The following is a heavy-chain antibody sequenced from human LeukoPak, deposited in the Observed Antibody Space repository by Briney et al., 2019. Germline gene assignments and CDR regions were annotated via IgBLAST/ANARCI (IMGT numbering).Heavy chain of an antibody. V-gene: IGHV4-59*01. D-gene: IGHD6-13*01. CDR3: ARVTGYVMEDYFDY. J-gene: IGHJ4*02. CDR2: IYYSGST. Sequence: SSETLSLTCTVSGGSISSYYWSWIRQPPGKGLEWIGYIYYSGSTNYNPSLKSRVTISVDTSKNQFSLRLSSVTAADTAVYYCARVTGYVMEDYFDYWGQGTLVTVSS. CDR1: GGSISSYY.